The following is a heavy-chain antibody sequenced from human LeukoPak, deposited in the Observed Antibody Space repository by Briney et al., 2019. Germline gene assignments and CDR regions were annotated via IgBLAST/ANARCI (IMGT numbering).Heavy chain of an antibody. D-gene: IGHD6-13*01. V-gene: IGHV3-48*04. J-gene: IGHJ1*01. Sequence: GGSLRLSCAASGFTFSSYSMNWVRQAPGKGLEWVSYISSSSSTIYYADSVKGRFTISRDNAKNSLYLQMDSLRAEDTAVYYCARDQGRSSSWFEYFQHWGQGTLVTVSS. CDR1: GFTFSSYS. CDR3: ARDQGRSSSWFEYFQH. CDR2: ISSSSSTI.